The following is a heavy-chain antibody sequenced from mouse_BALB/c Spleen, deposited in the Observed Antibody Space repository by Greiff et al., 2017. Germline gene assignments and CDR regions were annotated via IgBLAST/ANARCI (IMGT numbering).Heavy chain of an antibody. CDR1: GYTFTDYN. D-gene: IGHD1-1*01. CDR3: ARRVYYYGRGDFDY. CDR2: INPNNGGT. Sequence: VQLQQSGPELVKPGASVKIPCKASGYTFTDYNMDWVKQSHGKSLEWIGDINPNNGGTIYNQKFKGKATLTVDKSSSTAYMELRSLTSEDTAVYYCARRVYYYGRGDFDYWGQGTTLTVSS. J-gene: IGHJ2*01. V-gene: IGHV1-18*01.